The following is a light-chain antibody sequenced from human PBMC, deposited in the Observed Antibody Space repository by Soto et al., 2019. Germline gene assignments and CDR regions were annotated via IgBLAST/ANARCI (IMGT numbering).Light chain of an antibody. CDR1: SSDVGGYNY. CDR3: CSYAGSYPHVV. V-gene: IGLV2-11*01. Sequence: QSALTQPPSASGSPGQSVTISCTGTSSDVGGYNYVSWYQQHPGKAPKLMIYDVSKRPSGVPDRFSGSKSGNTASLTISGLQAEDEADYYCCSYAGSYPHVVFGGGTQLTVL. CDR2: DVS. J-gene: IGLJ2*01.